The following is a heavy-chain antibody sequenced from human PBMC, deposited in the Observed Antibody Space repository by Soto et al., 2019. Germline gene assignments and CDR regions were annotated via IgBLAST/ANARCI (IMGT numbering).Heavy chain of an antibody. Sequence: PSETLSLTCAVYGGSISVYYWSWIRQPPGKGLEWIGEINHSGSTNYNPSLKSRVTISVETCKNQLSLKLSSVTAADTAVYYCARGMTYDYWGQGTLVTVSS. CDR3: ARGMTYDY. CDR1: GGSISVYY. CDR2: INHSGST. J-gene: IGHJ4*02. V-gene: IGHV4-34*01.